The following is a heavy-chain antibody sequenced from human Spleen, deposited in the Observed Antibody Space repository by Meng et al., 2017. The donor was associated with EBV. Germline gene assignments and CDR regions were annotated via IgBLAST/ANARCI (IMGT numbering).Heavy chain of an antibody. CDR2: TWCHGGYN. CDR3: ARWRRNSRNYLAGFNP. Sequence: FGTYDMRWVRQAPGKGLEGVSSTWCHGGYNFYVDSVKGRLTISRDNSKKTPYLQKNSLRAEDTAVYYCARWRRNSRNYLAGFNPWGQGTLVTVSS. D-gene: IGHD2/OR15-2a*01. J-gene: IGHJ5*02. CDR1: FGTYD. V-gene: IGHV3-33*01.